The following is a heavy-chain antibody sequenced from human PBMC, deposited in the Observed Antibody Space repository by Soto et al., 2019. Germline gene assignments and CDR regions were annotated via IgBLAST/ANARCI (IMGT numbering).Heavy chain of an antibody. J-gene: IGHJ4*02. CDR2: IIPIIGTP. Sequence: SVKVSCKASGVTFRNHVFNWVRQAPGQGLEWMGGIIPIIGTPNYAQKFQGRVTITADASTNTVYLDVSSLRSQDTAVYYCARDLEFRDGNISHLDYWGQGTLVTVSS. D-gene: IGHD3-10*01. CDR1: GVTFRNHV. CDR3: ARDLEFRDGNISHLDY. V-gene: IGHV1-69*13.